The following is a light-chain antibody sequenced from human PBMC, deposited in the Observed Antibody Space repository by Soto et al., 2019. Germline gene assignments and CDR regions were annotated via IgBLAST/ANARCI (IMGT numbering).Light chain of an antibody. CDR2: GAS. CDR1: QSVDSN. V-gene: IGKV3D-15*01. CDR3: QKYDNWPLT. J-gene: IGKJ5*01. Sequence: EIVMTQSPATLSVTPGERSTLSCRASQSVDSNLAWYQQKPGQAPRLLIFGASTRATGIPDRFSGSGSGTDLNLTISRLQSEDFGVYFCQKYDNWPLTCGQGTRLEIK.